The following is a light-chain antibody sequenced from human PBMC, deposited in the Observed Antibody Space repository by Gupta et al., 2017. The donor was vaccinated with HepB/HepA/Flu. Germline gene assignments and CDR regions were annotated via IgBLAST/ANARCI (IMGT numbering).Light chain of an antibody. CDR3: QQRSSWPT. CDR2: DAS. CDR1: QYISNY. J-gene: IGKJ1*01. V-gene: IGKV3-11*01. Sequence: EIVLTQSPATLSLSPGERATLSCRASQYISNYLAWYQQKPGQAPRLLIYDASNGATGIPARFSGSGSGTDFTLTISSLEPEDFAIYYCQQRSSWPTFGQGTKVEIK.